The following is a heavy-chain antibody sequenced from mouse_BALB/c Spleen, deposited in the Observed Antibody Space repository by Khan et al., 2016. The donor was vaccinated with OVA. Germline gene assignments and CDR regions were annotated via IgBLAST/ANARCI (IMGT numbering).Heavy chain of an antibody. D-gene: IGHD2-10*01. CDR2: IWAGGSN. J-gene: IGHJ4*01. Sequence: QVRLQQSGPGLVAPSQSLSISCTVSGFSLTDYAVSWIRQPPGKGLEWLGVIWAGGSNYYNSVLKSRLSNSKDNSKSQVFLKVNSLQPDDTALYYCAKDPTYYGMDYWGQGTLVTVSS. V-gene: IGHV2-6-5*01. CDR3: AKDPTYYGMDY. CDR1: GFSLTDYA.